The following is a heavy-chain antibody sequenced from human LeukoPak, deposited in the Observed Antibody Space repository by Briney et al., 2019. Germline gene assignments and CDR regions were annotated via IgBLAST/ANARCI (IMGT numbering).Heavy chain of an antibody. Sequence: SQTLSLTCAISGDSVSNNSAAWNWIRQSPSRGLEWLGRTYYRSKWYNDYAVSVKSRITINPDTSKNQFSLKLSSVTAADTAVYYCARKIGWPNYGSGSYLPYNWFDPWGQGTLVTVSS. CDR3: ARKIGWPNYGSGSYLPYNWFDP. D-gene: IGHD3-10*01. V-gene: IGHV6-1*01. CDR2: TYYRSKWYN. CDR1: GDSVSNNSAA. J-gene: IGHJ5*02.